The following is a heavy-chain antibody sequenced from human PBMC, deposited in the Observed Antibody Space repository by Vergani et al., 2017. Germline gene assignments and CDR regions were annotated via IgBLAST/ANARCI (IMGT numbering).Heavy chain of an antibody. V-gene: IGHV3-30*02. J-gene: IGHJ4*02. D-gene: IGHD3-22*01. CDR3: AKDRYYDRSGLDY. CDR1: GFTFSSYG. Sequence: QVQLVESGGGVVQPGGSLRLSCAASGFTFSSYGMHWVRQAPGKGLEWVAFIRYDGSNKYYADSVKGRFTISRDNSKNTLYLQMNSLRAEDTAVYYCAKDRYYDRSGLDYWGQGTLVTVSS. CDR2: IRYDGSNK.